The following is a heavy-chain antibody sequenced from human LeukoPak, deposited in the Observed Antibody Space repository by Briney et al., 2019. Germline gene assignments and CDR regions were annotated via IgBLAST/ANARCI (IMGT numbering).Heavy chain of an antibody. Sequence: SETLSLTCTVSGGSITSSSYYWGWIRQPTGMGLEWIGSIYYSGNTYYNPSLKSRVTMSIDTSKNQFSLKLNSVTPADTAVYYCARVRFWSGFDTYFFDYWGQGALVTVSS. CDR1: GGSITSSSYY. CDR2: IYYSGNT. J-gene: IGHJ4*02. V-gene: IGHV4-39*07. CDR3: ARVRFWSGFDTYFFDY. D-gene: IGHD3-3*01.